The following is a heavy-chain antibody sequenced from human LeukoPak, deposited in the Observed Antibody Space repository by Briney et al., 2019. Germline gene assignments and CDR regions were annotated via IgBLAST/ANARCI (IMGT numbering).Heavy chain of an antibody. Sequence: GGSLRLSCAASGFTVSSNYMSWVRQAPGKGLEWVSVIYSGGSTYYAHSLNGLFTISRDNSKNTLYLQMNSLRAEDTAVYYCARAEQWLAPVDYWGQGTLVTVSS. CDR2: IYSGGST. CDR3: ARAEQWLAPVDY. J-gene: IGHJ4*02. CDR1: GFTVSSNY. V-gene: IGHV3-53*01. D-gene: IGHD6-19*01.